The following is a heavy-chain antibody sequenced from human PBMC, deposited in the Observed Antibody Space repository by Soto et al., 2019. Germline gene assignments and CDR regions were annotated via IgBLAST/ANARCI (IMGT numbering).Heavy chain of an antibody. D-gene: IGHD1-7*01. Sequence: QVQLVQSGAEMKKPGASVKVSCKASGYTFTSYGISWVRQAPGQGLEWMGWIRPYNGNTNYAQKLQGRVTMTTYTTASTDYMELRSLRADDTAVYYCARGAPAELDWGQGTLVTVSS. CDR2: IRPYNGNT. J-gene: IGHJ4*02. CDR3: ARGAPAELD. CDR1: GYTFTSYG. V-gene: IGHV1-18*01.